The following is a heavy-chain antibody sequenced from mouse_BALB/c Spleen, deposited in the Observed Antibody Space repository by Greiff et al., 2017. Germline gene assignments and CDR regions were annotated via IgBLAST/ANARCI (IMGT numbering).Heavy chain of an antibody. V-gene: IGHV1-62-2*01. CDR1: GYTFTEYI. CDR2: FYPGSGSI. D-gene: IGHD5-5*01. J-gene: IGHJ3*01. CDR3: ARHEDRTLPFAY. Sequence: QVHVKQSGAELVKPGASVKLSCKASGYTFTEYIIHWVKQRSGQGLEWIGWFYPGSGSIKYNEKFKDKATLTADKSSSTVYMELSRLTSEDSAVYFCARHEDRTLPFAYWGQGTLVTVSA.